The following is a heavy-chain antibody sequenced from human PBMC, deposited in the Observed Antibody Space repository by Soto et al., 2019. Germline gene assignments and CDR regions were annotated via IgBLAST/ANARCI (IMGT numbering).Heavy chain of an antibody. J-gene: IGHJ3*02. CDR1: GGSISSYY. Sequence: SETLSLTCTVSGGSISSYYWSWIRQPPGKGLEWIGYIYYSGSTNYNPSHKSRVTISVDTSKNRFPLKRSSVTSADTAGYYCSTRGVYFGGDWYDACDIWGQGTMVTVSS. V-gene: IGHV4-59*12. CDR3: STRGVYFGGDWYDACDI. CDR2: IYYSGST. D-gene: IGHD2-21*02.